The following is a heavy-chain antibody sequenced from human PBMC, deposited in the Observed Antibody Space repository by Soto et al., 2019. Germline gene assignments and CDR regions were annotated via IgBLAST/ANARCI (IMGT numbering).Heavy chain of an antibody. J-gene: IGHJ6*02. V-gene: IGHV3-74*01. CDR3: ARRDQIAYYYGMDV. CDR2: INSDGSIT. CDR1: AFTFSSYW. Sequence: PGGSLRLSCAASAFTFSSYWMNWVRQAPGKGPVWVSRINSDGSITGYADSVKGRFTISRDNAKNTLYLQMSSLSAEDTAVYYCARRDQIAYYYGMDVWGQVTTVTVSS. D-gene: IGHD2-21*01.